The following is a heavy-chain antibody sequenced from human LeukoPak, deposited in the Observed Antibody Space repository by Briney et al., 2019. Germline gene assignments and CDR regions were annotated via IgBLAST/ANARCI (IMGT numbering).Heavy chain of an antibody. D-gene: IGHD3-10*01. CDR3: ARVWDFGSGNYPSDY. V-gene: IGHV1-2*06. CDR2: INPNSGGT. Sequence: ASVKVSCKASGYTFTGYYMHWVRQAPGQGLEWMGRINPNSGGTNYAQKFQDRVTMTRDTSISTAYMELSSLRSDDTAVYYCARVWDFGSGNYPSDYWGQGTLVTVSS. J-gene: IGHJ4*01. CDR1: GYTFTGYY.